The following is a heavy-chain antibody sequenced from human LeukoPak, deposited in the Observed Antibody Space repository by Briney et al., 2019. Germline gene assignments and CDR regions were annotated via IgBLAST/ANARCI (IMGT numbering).Heavy chain of an antibody. V-gene: IGHV3-23*01. CDR3: AKAYLYGNYFDY. D-gene: IGHD4-17*01. J-gene: IGHJ4*02. CDR1: GFTFSSYA. CDR2: IGGSGGST. Sequence: GGSLRLSCAASGFTFSSYAMSWVRQAPGKGLEWVSAIGGSGGSTYYADSVKGRFTISRDNSKNTLYLQMNSLRAEDTAVYYCAKAYLYGNYFDYWGQGALVTVSS.